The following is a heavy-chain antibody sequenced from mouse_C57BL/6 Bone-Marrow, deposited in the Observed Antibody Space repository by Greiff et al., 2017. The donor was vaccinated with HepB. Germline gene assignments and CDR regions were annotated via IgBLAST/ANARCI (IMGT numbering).Heavy chain of an antibody. CDR3: AIFLTTVVAPYAMDY. V-gene: IGHV2-9*01. CDR1: GFSLTSYG. J-gene: IGHJ4*01. Sequence: VMLVESGPGLVAPSQSLSITCTVSGFSLTSYGVDWVRQPPGKGLEWLGVIWGGGSTNYNSALMSRLSISKDNSKSQVFLKMNSLQTDDTAMYYCAIFLTTVVAPYAMDYWGQGTSVTVSS. D-gene: IGHD1-1*01. CDR2: IWGGGST.